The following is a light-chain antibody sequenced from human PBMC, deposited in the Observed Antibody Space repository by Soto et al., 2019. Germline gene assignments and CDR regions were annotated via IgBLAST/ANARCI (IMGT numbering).Light chain of an antibody. Sequence: QSVLTQPASVSGSPGQSITISCTGTISDFVVYNYVSWYQQLPGKAPKLMIYGVSNRPSGVSNRFSGSKSGNTASLTISGLQADDEADYYCSTHTTSGALQVFGNGTKVTVL. CDR1: ISDFVVYNY. V-gene: IGLV2-14*01. J-gene: IGLJ1*01. CDR2: GVS. CDR3: STHTTSGALQV.